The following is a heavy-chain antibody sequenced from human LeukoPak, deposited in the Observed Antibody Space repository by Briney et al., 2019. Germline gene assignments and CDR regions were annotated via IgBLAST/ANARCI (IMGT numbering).Heavy chain of an antibody. J-gene: IGHJ6*02. CDR3: ARDRNYDSTYGMDV. CDR2: IYYRGST. CDR1: GGSISSYY. V-gene: IGHV4-59*01. Sequence: PSETLSLTCTVSGGSISSYYWSWIRQPPGKGLEWIGYIYYRGSTNSNPSLKSRVTISVDTSKNQFSLKLSSVTAADTAVYYCARDRNYDSTYGMDVWGQGTTVTVSS. D-gene: IGHD3-22*01.